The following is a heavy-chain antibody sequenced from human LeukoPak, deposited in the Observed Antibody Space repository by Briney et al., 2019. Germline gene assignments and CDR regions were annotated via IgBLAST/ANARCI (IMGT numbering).Heavy chain of an antibody. CDR3: VREITMSGGFDP. CDR2: ISSRSSYI. CDR1: GFTFDDYS. Sequence: GGSLRLSCAASGFTFDDYSMNWVRQAPGKGLEWVSSISSRSSYIFYADSVKGRFSISRDNAKNSLHLQMTSLRVEDTAVYYCVREITMSGGFDPWGQGTLVTVSS. D-gene: IGHD3-10*02. V-gene: IGHV3-21*06. J-gene: IGHJ5*02.